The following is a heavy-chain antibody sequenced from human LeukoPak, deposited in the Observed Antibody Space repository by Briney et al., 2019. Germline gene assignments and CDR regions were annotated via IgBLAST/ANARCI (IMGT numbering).Heavy chain of an antibody. CDR1: GFTIRSYW. V-gene: IGHV3-74*01. J-gene: IGHJ4*02. D-gene: IGHD1-26*01. CDR3: ARGTGSYYSLGY. CDR2: ISINSDGSST. Sequence: GGSLRLSCAVSGFTIRSYWMHWVRQAPGKGLVWVSRISINSDGSSTSYADPVKGRFTISRDNAKNTLYLQMDSLRAEDTAMYYCARGTGSYYSLGYWGQGTLVTVSS.